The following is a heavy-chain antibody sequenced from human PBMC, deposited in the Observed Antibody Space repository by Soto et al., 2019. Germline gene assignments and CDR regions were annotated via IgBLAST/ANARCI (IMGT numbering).Heavy chain of an antibody. V-gene: IGHV3-9*01. CDR3: AKTGPTSFRYYFDY. Sequence: PGGSLRLSCAASGFTFDDYAMHWVRQAPGKGLEWVSGISWSSGTIGYADSVKGRFTISRDNTKNSLYLQMNSLRAEDTALYYCAKTGPTSFRYYFDYWGQGTLVTVSS. D-gene: IGHD1-26*01. CDR2: ISWSSGTI. CDR1: GFTFDDYA. J-gene: IGHJ4*02.